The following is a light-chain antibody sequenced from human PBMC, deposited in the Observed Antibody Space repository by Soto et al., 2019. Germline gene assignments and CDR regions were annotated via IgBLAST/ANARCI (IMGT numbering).Light chain of an antibody. CDR2: GAS. CDR1: QRVSSNY. Sequence: EIVLTQSPGTLSLSPGERATLSCRASQRVSSNYLAWYQQKPGQAPRLLIYGASNRATGIPDRFSGSGSGTGFTLTTSRLEPKDFAVYYCQQYGSSPPFTFGQGTKVEIK. J-gene: IGKJ2*01. V-gene: IGKV3-20*01. CDR3: QQYGSSPPFT.